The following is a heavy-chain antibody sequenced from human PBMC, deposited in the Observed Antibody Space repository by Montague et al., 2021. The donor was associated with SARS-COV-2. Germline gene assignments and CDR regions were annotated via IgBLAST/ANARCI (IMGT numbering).Heavy chain of an antibody. CDR1: GGSISSATGY. D-gene: IGHD2-2*01. Sequence: SETLSLTCTVSGGSISSATGYWSWISQPPGKGLEWIGYIHYSGTTSYKPSLKSRVTISLDTSKNQFSLNLTSVTAADTAVYHCVREFWYCSRAACHDNFDSWGQGTLVTVSS. CDR3: VREFWYCSRAACHDNFDS. V-gene: IGHV4-61*01. J-gene: IGHJ4*02. CDR2: IHYSGTT.